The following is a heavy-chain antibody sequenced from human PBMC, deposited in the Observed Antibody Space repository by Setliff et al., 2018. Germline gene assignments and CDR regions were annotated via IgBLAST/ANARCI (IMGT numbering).Heavy chain of an antibody. CDR2: INTGGGSA. V-gene: IGHV1-46*01. D-gene: IGHD6-13*01. J-gene: IGHJ4*02. CDR3: ARGGVAAAGRKGVFEY. CDR1: GYTLSRHY. Sequence: ASVKVSCKATGYTLSRHYMHWVRQAPGQGLEWMGTINTGGGSASLVDQFQGRVTMTRDTSTSTIYVELNSLTSDDTAVYYCARGGVAAAGRKGVFEYWGQGTLVTVSS.